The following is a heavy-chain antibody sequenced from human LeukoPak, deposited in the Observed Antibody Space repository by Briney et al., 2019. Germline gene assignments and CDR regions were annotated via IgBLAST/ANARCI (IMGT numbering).Heavy chain of an antibody. Sequence: SETLSLTCAVSGYYISSGYYWGWIRRPPGKGREWIGSIYHSGSTYYNPSLKTRVTISMDTSKNHFSLKLSSVTAADTAVYYCAGKYYYDTSGYFYVDYWGQGILVTVSS. D-gene: IGHD3-22*01. CDR3: AGKYYYDTSGYFYVDY. CDR1: GYYISSGYY. V-gene: IGHV4-38-2*01. CDR2: IYHSGST. J-gene: IGHJ4*02.